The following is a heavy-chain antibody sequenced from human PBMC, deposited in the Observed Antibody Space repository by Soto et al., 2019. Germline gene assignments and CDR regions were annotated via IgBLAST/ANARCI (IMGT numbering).Heavy chain of an antibody. CDR1: GGSISSGGYY. CDR2: IYYSGST. CDR3: ARKCTKGFDY. V-gene: IGHV4-31*03. D-gene: IGHD2-8*01. Sequence: SETLSLTCTVSGGSISSGGYYWSWIRQLPGKGLEWIGYIYYSGSTYYNPSLKSRVTISEDTSKNQFSLNLTSVTAADTAVYYCARKCTKGFDYWGQGTLVTVSS. J-gene: IGHJ4*02.